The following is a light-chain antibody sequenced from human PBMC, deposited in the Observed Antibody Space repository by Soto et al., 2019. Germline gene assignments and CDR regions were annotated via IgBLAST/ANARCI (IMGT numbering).Light chain of an antibody. CDR1: SNDVGGYHY. CDR2: DVN. Sequence: QSVLTQPRSVSGSPGQSVTISCTGTSNDVGGYHYVSWYQHHPGKAPKLVIFDVNRRPSGVPHRFSGSKSDNTASLTISGLQAEDEADYYCCSYVGGYSYVFGIGTKVTVL. CDR3: CSYVGGYSYV. V-gene: IGLV2-11*01. J-gene: IGLJ1*01.